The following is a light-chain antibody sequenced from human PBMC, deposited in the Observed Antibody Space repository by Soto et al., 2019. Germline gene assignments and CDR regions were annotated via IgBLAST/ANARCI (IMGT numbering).Light chain of an antibody. CDR2: HAS. CDR1: QSISNW. Sequence: IQFTQSPSTLPASVGDRVTLTCRASQSISNWLAWYQQKPGTAPKLLIYHASILETAVPSRFSGTGSGTAFTLTISSMQPGDFATYYCQQYNSYSFGQGTKVDIK. J-gene: IGKJ1*01. V-gene: IGKV1-5*01. CDR3: QQYNSYS.